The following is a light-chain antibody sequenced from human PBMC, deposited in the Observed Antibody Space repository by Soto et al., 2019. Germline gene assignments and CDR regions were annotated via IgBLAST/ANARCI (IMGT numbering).Light chain of an antibody. V-gene: IGKV3-15*01. CDR1: QSVSSN. CDR3: QQYNNWPPIP. J-gene: IGKJ5*01. Sequence: EIVMTQSPATLSVSTGERATLSCRASQSVSSNLAWYQQKPGQAPRLLIYGASTRATGIPARFSGSGSGTEFTLTISSLQSEDFAVYYCQQYNNWPPIPFGQGTRLEIK. CDR2: GAS.